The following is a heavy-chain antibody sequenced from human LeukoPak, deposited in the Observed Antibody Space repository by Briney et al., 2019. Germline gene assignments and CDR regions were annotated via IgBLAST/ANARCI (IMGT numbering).Heavy chain of an antibody. CDR1: GFTFSSYW. CDR2: IKQDGSEK. D-gene: IGHD5-18*01. CDR3: ARQGGYSYGYNYYYMDV. Sequence: PGESLRLSCAASGFTFSSYWMSWVRQAPGKGLEWVANIKQDGSEKYYVDSVKGRFTISRDNAKNSPYLQMNSLRAEDTAVYYCARQGGYSYGYNYYYMDVWGKGTTVTISS. J-gene: IGHJ6*03. V-gene: IGHV3-7*01.